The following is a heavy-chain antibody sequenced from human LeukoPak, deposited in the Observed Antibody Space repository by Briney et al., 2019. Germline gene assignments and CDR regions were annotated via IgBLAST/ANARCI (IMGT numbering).Heavy chain of an antibody. CDR3: ARFGSSSWFDP. D-gene: IGHD6-6*01. V-gene: IGHV3-11*04. J-gene: IGHJ5*02. Sequence: GGSLRLSCAASGFTFSDNYMTWVRQAPGKGLEWLSYISGNGGVIQYADSVKGRFTISRDNAKNLLYLQMDSLRVEDTAVYYCARFGSSSWFDPWGQGTLVTVSS. CDR2: ISGNGGVI. CDR1: GFTFSDNY.